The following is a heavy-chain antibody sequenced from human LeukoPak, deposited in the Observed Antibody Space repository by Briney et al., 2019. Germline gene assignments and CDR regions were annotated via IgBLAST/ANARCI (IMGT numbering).Heavy chain of an antibody. J-gene: IGHJ6*02. CDR2: IYYSGST. Sequence: SETLSLNCTVSGGSISSYYWSWIRQHPGKGLEWIGYIYYSGSTYYNPSLKSRVTISVDTSKNQFSLKLSSVTAADTAVYYCASLSSNGYYYYGMDVWGQGTTVTVSS. V-gene: IGHV4-59*06. CDR1: GGSISSYY. D-gene: IGHD2-2*01. CDR3: ASLSSNGYYYYGMDV.